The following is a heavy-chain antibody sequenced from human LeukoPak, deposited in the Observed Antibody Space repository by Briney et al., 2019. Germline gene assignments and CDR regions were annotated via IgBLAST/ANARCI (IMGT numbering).Heavy chain of an antibody. CDR2: FFLKGST. D-gene: IGHD2-2*01. CDR1: GYSITSAYY. CDR3: ARVARCTSCFDVDY. Sequence: SETLSLTCTVSGYSITSAYYWGWIRQPPGKGLEWIVSFFLKGSTYYNPSLKSRVTISVDTSKNQFSLTLSSVTAADTAVYYCARVARCTSCFDVDYWGQGTLVTVSS. J-gene: IGHJ4*02. V-gene: IGHV4-38-2*02.